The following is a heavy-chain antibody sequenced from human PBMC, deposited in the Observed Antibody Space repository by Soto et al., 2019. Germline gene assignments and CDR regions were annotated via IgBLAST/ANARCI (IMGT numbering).Heavy chain of an antibody. CDR2: IYPGDSDT. V-gene: IGHV5-51*01. Sequence: GESLRISCKGSGYSFTSYWIGWVRQMPGKGLEWMGIIYPGDSDTRYSPSFQGQVTISADKSISTAYLQWSSLKASDTAMYYCARGRYISSGWYMDAFDIRGQGTMVTVSS. CDR1: GYSFTSYW. D-gene: IGHD6-19*01. J-gene: IGHJ3*02. CDR3: ARGRYISSGWYMDAFDI.